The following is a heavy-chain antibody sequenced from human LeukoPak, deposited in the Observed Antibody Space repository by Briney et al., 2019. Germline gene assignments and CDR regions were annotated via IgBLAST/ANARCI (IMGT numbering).Heavy chain of an antibody. CDR3: AREYSSSWYHFGY. J-gene: IGHJ4*02. V-gene: IGHV3-33*08. CDR2: IWYDGSEK. Sequence: QPGGSLRLSCAASGFTFRNYGMHWVRQAPGKGLEWVGVIWYDGSEKYYADSVKGRFTISRDNSKNTLYLQMNSLRFEDTALYYCAREYSSSWYHFGYWGQGTLVTVSP. CDR1: GFTFRNYG. D-gene: IGHD6-13*01.